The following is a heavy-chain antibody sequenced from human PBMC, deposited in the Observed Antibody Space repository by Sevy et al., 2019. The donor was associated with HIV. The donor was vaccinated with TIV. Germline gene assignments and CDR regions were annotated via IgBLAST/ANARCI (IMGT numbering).Heavy chain of an antibody. J-gene: IGHJ3*02. CDR2: ISDGGGTT. V-gene: IGHV3-23*01. D-gene: IGHD3-10*01. Sequence: GGSLRLSCAASGFSFSSYGMSWVRQTPGQGLEWVSAISDGGGTTYYADSVKGRFTISRDDSKSTLYLQMNSLRVEDTAVYFCAKRVAGALAALDIWGQGTMVTVSS. CDR3: AKRVAGALAALDI. CDR1: GFSFSSYG.